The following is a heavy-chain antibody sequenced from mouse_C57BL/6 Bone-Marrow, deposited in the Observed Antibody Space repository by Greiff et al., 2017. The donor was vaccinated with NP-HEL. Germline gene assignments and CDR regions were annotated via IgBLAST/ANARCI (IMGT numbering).Heavy chain of an antibody. CDR3: ARDEVVADY. CDR2: IYPRSGNT. V-gene: IGHV1-81*01. D-gene: IGHD1-1*01. Sequence: VQRVESGAELARPGASVKLSCKASGYTFTSYGISWVKQRTGQGLEWIGEIYPRSGNTYYNEKFKGKATLTADKSSSTAYMELRSLTSEDSAVYFCARDEVVADYWGQGTTLTVSS. CDR1: GYTFTSYG. J-gene: IGHJ2*01.